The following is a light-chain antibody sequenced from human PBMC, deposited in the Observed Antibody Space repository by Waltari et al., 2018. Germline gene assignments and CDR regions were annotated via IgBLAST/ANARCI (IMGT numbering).Light chain of an antibody. CDR1: QSIANKY. CDR3: QQYGTSVT. V-gene: IGKV3-20*01. CDR2: GAS. Sequence: IVLTQSPGTLSLSPGDRATLSCRASQSIANKYVTWYRQRPGQPPSLLIFGASTRASGVPDRFSGSGFGTEFTLTISRLEPEDFAVYYCQQYGTSVTFGGGTKLEIK. J-gene: IGKJ4*01.